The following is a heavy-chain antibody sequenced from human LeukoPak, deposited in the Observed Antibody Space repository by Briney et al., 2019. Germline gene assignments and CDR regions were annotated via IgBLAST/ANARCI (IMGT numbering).Heavy chain of an antibody. J-gene: IGHJ5*02. D-gene: IGHD6-13*01. V-gene: IGHV4-4*07. CDR1: GGSISSYY. CDR3: AREAGIAAAGRKFDP. CDR2: IYTSGST. Sequence: PSETLSLTCTVSGGSISSYYWSWIRQPAGKGLEWIGRIYTSGSTNYNPSLKSRVTMSVDTSKNQSSLKLSSVTAADTAVYYRAREAGIAAAGRKFDPWGQGTLVTVSS.